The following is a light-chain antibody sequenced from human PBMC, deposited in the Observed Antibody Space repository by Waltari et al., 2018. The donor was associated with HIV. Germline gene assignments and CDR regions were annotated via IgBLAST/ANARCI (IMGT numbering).Light chain of an antibody. J-gene: IGKJ4*01. CDR3: LQYLQFPQT. V-gene: IGKV4-1*01. CDR2: WGS. Sequence: DVVMIPSPAPPPLSLREGATSNSTSSQRLFLSSTKNNYLAWYQQKPGQPPKLLIYWGSTRESGVPDRFSGSVSGTDFTLNISSVEAEDVAVYCCLQYLQFPQTFGAGTKVEI. CDR1: QRLFLSSTKNNY.